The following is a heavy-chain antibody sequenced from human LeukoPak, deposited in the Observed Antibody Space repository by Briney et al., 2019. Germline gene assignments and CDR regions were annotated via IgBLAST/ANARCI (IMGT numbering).Heavy chain of an antibody. CDR2: IYYSGST. CDR3: ARVGGYDFWSGSYFDN. CDR1: GGSISSYY. V-gene: IGHV4-59*01. Sequence: SETLSLTCSISGGSISSYYWSWIRQPPGKGLEWIGYIYYSGSTNYSPSLKSRVTISVDTSKNQFSLKLSSVTAADTAVYYCARVGGYDFWSGSYFDNWGQGMLVTVSS. D-gene: IGHD3-3*01. J-gene: IGHJ4*02.